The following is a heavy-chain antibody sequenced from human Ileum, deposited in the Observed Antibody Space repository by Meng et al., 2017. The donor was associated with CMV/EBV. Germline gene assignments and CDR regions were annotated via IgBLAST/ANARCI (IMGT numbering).Heavy chain of an antibody. CDR3: AKDQKEKAAISPGYNAMDV. V-gene: IGHV3-30*02. CDR1: RVGFRDYG. CDR2: IRYDGSNK. J-gene: IGHJ6*02. Sequence: GGSLKISCAASRVGFRDYGMHWVRQAPGKGLQWVAFIRYDGSNKYYEDSVKGRFIISTDSYKHTLYLQMNSLRPEDTAIYYCAKDQKEKAAISPGYNAMDVWGQGTTVTVSS. D-gene: IGHD6-25*01.